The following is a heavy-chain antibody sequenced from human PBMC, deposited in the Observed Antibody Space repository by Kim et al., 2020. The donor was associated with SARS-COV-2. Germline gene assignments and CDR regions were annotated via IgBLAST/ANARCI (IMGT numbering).Heavy chain of an antibody. CDR1: GGSISSYY. J-gene: IGHJ4*02. Sequence: SETLSLTCTVSGGSISSYYWSWIRQPPGKGLEWVGYIYYSGSTNYNPSLKSRVTISVDTSKNQFSLKLSSVTAADTAVYYCARHKSSGSYYFYYWGQGTLVTVSS. CDR3: ARHKSSGSYYFYY. V-gene: IGHV4-59*08. CDR2: IYYSGST. D-gene: IGHD1-26*01.